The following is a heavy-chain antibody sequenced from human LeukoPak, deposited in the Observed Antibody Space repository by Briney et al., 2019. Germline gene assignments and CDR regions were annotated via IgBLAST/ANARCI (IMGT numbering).Heavy chain of an antibody. Sequence: GGSLRLSCAASGFTFDDYAMHWVRQGPGKGLEWVSGTSWNSGSIGYADSVKGRFTISRDNAKNSLYLQMNSLRAEDTAVYYCARDGKQWLAAEYFQHWGQGTLVTVSS. CDR3: ARDGKQWLAAEYFQH. J-gene: IGHJ1*01. D-gene: IGHD6-19*01. CDR2: TSWNSGSI. V-gene: IGHV3-9*01. CDR1: GFTFDDYA.